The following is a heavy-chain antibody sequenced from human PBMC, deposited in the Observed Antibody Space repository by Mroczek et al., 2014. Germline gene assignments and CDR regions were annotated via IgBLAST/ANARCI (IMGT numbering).Heavy chain of an antibody. Sequence: LQESGPGLVKPSQTLSLTCTVSGGSISSGGYYWSWIRQHPGKGLEWIGYIYYSGSTYYNPSLKSRVTISVDTSKNQFSLKLSSVTAADTAVYYCAGSQDIVVVPAAPKGWFDPWGQGTLVTVSS. CDR2: IYYSGST. V-gene: IGHV4-31*04. CDR1: GGSISSGGYY. CDR3: AGSQDIVVVPAAPKGWFDP. D-gene: IGHD2-2*01. J-gene: IGHJ5*02.